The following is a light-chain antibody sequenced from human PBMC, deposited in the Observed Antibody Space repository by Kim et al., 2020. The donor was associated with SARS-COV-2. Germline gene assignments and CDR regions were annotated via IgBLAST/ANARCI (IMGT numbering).Light chain of an antibody. J-gene: IGKJ2*01. V-gene: IGKV1-17*03. CDR1: QGISNS. CDR2: AAS. Sequence: SAYVGDRVTISCRASQGISNSLAWFQQKSGKVPKRLIFAASTLQSGVPSRFSGSGSGTEFTLTISSLQPEDFATYYCLQHNTYPYTFGQGTKLEI. CDR3: LQHNTYPYT.